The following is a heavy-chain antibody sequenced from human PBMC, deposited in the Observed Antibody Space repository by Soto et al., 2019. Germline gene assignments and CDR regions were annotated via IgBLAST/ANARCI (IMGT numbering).Heavy chain of an antibody. J-gene: IGHJ4*02. CDR3: AKATRGPLSSRRSDANDPDS. V-gene: IGHV3-23*01. CDR1: GFIFSSYA. D-gene: IGHD1-1*01. Sequence: GGSLRVSCAASGFIFSSYAMTWVRQAPGKGLEWVSMISGAGDRTYYADSVKGRFTISRDNSKNTLYLQMNSLRAEDTAVYHCAKATRGPLSSRRSDANDPDSWGQETLVTVSS. CDR2: ISGAGDRT.